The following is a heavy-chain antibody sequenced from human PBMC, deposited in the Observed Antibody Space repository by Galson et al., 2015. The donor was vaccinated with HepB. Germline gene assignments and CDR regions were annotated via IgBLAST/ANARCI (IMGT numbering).Heavy chain of an antibody. CDR1: GFTFSSYS. Sequence: SLRLSCAASGFTFSSYSMNWVRQAPGKGLEWVSSISSSSSYIYYADSVKGRFTISRDNAKNSLYLQMNSLRAEDTAVYYCARDGQLELTGAYYYYGMDVWGQGTTVTVSS. CDR2: ISSSSSYI. J-gene: IGHJ6*02. CDR3: ARDGQLELTGAYYYYGMDV. D-gene: IGHD1-1*01. V-gene: IGHV3-21*01.